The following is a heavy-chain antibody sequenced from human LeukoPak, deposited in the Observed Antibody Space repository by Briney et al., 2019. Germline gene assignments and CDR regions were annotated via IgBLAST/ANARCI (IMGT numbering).Heavy chain of an antibody. V-gene: IGHV4-4*07. CDR3: ARGGPGYYDSSGYYLVVGAFDI. CDR2: IYTSGST. D-gene: IGHD3-22*01. Sequence: PSETLSLTCTVSGGSISSYYWSWTRQPAGKGLEWIGRIYTSGSTNYNPSLKSRVTMSVDTSKNQFSLKLSSVTAADTAVYYCARGGPGYYDSSGYYLVVGAFDIWGQGTMVTVSS. CDR1: GGSISSYY. J-gene: IGHJ3*02.